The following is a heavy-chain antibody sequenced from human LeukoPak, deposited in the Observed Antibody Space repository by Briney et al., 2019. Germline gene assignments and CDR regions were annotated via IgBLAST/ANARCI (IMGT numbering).Heavy chain of an antibody. CDR3: ARRPDGTSHFAY. D-gene: IGHD6-6*01. V-gene: IGHV4-59*08. Sequence: SETLSLTCTVSGGSIRSYFWSWIRQPPGKGLEWIGYVYYSGSTNYNPSLRSRVTISVDTSKKQFSLKLSSVTAPDTAVYYCARRPDGTSHFAYWAKGPLVTVS. J-gene: IGHJ4*02. CDR2: VYYSGST. CDR1: GGSIRSYF.